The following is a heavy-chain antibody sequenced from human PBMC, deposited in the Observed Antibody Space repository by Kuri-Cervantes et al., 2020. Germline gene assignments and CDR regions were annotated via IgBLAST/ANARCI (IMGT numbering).Heavy chain of an antibody. D-gene: IGHD3-22*01. J-gene: IGHJ3*02. CDR3: ARGDSGYYFDAFDI. CDR2: INHSGST. Sequence: SETLSLTCAVYGGSFSGYYWSWIRQPPGKGLEWIGEINHSGSTSYNPSLKSRVTISVDTSKNQFSLKLSSVTAADTALYYCARGDSGYYFDAFDIWGQGTMVTVSS. V-gene: IGHV4-34*01. CDR1: GGSFSGYY.